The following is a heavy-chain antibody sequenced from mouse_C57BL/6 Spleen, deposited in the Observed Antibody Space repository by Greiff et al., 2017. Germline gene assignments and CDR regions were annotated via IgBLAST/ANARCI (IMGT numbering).Heavy chain of an antibody. D-gene: IGHD2-1*01. CDR2: ISDGGSYT. CDR3: AREVGGGNYDARDY. V-gene: IGHV5-4*01. J-gene: IGHJ4*01. CDR1: GFTFSSYA. Sequence: DVKLVESGGGLVKPGGSLKLSCAASGFTFSSYAMSWVRQTPEKRLEWVATISDGGSYTYYPDNVKGRFTISRDNAKNNLYLQMSHLKSEDTAMYYCAREVGGGNYDARDYWGQGTSVTVSS.